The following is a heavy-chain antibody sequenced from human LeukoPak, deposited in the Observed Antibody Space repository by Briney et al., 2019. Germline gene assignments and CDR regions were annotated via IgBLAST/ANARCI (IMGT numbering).Heavy chain of an antibody. D-gene: IGHD3-3*01. CDR3: ARLREIPVFGVVTKSTSYFDY. V-gene: IGHV3-7*01. Sequence: GGSLRLSCAASGFTFTNYWMSWVRQAPGKGLELVANIKQDRSEKYYVDPVKGRFTISRDNAKNSLYLQMNSLRAEDTAVYYCARLREIPVFGVVTKSTSYFDYWGQGTLVTVSS. CDR2: IKQDRSEK. J-gene: IGHJ4*02. CDR1: GFTFTNYW.